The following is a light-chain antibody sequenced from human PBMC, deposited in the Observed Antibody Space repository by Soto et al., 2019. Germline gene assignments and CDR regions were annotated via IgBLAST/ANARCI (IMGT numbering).Light chain of an antibody. CDR1: SSDVGGHKY. Sequence: QSALTQPASVSGSPGQSITISCTGTSSDVGGHKYVSWYQQHPGKAPKLMIYEVSNRPSGVPNRFSASKSGNTASLTISGLQAEDEADYFCSSFSATTTTTVVFGGGTKVTVL. V-gene: IGLV2-14*01. J-gene: IGLJ2*01. CDR3: SSFSATTTTTVV. CDR2: EVS.